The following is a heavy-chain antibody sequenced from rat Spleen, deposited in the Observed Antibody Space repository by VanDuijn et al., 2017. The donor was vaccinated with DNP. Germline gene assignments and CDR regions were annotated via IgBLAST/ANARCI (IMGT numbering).Heavy chain of an antibody. D-gene: IGHD1-10*01. CDR3: ARGNNWIDY. Sequence: EVQLVESGGGLVQPGRSLKLSCAASGFTFSAYYLAWVRQAPAKGLEWVAYIGSAAYAPYYGDSVKGRFTISRDNAKNTLYLQMNSLRSEDTATYYCARGNNWIDYWGQGVMVTVSS. J-gene: IGHJ2*01. V-gene: IGHV5-22*01. CDR1: GFTFSAYY. CDR2: IGSAAYAP.